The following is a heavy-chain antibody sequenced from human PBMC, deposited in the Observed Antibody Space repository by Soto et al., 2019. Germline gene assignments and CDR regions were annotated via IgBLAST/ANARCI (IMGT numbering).Heavy chain of an antibody. D-gene: IGHD2-15*01. J-gene: IGHJ6*03. Sequence: EVQLVESGGGLVQPGGSLRLSCAASGFTFSSYSMNWVRQAPGKGLEWVSYISSSSSTIYYADSVKGRFTISRDNAKNSLYLQMNSLRAEDTAVYYCAREADYYYYYIDVWGKGTTVTVSS. CDR1: GFTFSSYS. CDR2: ISSSSSTI. V-gene: IGHV3-48*01. CDR3: AREADYYYYYIDV.